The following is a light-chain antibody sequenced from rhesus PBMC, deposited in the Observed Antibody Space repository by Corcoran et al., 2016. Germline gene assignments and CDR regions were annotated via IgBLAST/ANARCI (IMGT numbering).Light chain of an antibody. CDR1: ENVNNY. V-gene: IGKV1-74*01. CDR2: AAS. Sequence: DIQMTQSPSSLSASVADRVTITCRASENVNNYLHWYQQKPGKAPNLLIYAASTLQSGVPSRFSGDGSGTDYTFTISSLQPEDVATYYCQHSYGTPYSFGQGTKVEIK. CDR3: QHSYGTPYS. J-gene: IGKJ2*01.